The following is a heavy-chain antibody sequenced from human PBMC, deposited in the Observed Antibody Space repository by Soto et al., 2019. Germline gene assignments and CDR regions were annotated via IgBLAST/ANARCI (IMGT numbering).Heavy chain of an antibody. J-gene: IGHJ4*02. Sequence: LGLSCAAYGFTVSSYGMHWVRQAPGKGLEWVAVIWYDGSNKYNADSVKGRFTISRDNSKNTLYLQMNSLRAEDTAVYYCARGRFSGSKEFPDYWGQGXLVTVHS. CDR1: GFTVSSYG. D-gene: IGHD3-3*01. CDR3: ARGRFSGSKEFPDY. CDR2: IWYDGSNK. V-gene: IGHV3-33*01.